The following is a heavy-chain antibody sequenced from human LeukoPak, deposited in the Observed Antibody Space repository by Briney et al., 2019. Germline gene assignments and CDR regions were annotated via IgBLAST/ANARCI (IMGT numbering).Heavy chain of an antibody. V-gene: IGHV4-30-4*01. D-gene: IGHD3-3*01. CDR2: IYYSGST. CDR1: GGSISSGDYY. Sequence: ASETLSLTCTVSGGSISSGDYYWSWIRQPPGKGLEWIGYIYYSGSTYYNPSLKSRVTISVDTSKNQFSLKLSSVTAADTAVYYCARGLPSYDFWSGYGARDMYYFDYWGQGTLVTVSS. CDR3: ARGLPSYDFWSGYGARDMYYFDY. J-gene: IGHJ4*02.